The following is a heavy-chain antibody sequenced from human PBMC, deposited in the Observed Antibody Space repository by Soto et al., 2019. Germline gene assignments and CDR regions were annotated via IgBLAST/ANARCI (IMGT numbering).Heavy chain of an antibody. CDR3: AKGLYVTSYGMDV. CDR1: GYKVSNFW. Sequence: GESMKISCQGFGYKVSNFWIAWVRQMPGKGLEWMGIIYPSDSDTRYSPSFQGQVTISVDKSITTAYLQWSRLEASDTAIYYCAKGLYVTSYGMDVWGQGTTVTVSS. CDR2: IYPSDSDT. V-gene: IGHV5-51*01. D-gene: IGHD2-21*02. J-gene: IGHJ6*02.